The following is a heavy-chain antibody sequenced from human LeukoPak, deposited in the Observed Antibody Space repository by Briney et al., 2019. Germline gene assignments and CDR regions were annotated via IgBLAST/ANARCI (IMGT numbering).Heavy chain of an antibody. Sequence: GGSLRLSCAASGFTFSSYGMHWVRQAPGKGLEWVALIVYDGSNIYDESSKHYADSVKGRFTISRDNSKNTLYLQLNSLRAEDTAVYYCARYYGSGRGYYGMDVWGQGTTVTVSS. J-gene: IGHJ6*02. CDR2: IVYDGSNIYDESSK. D-gene: IGHD3-10*01. CDR1: GFTFSSYG. CDR3: ARYYGSGRGYYGMDV. V-gene: IGHV3-30*03.